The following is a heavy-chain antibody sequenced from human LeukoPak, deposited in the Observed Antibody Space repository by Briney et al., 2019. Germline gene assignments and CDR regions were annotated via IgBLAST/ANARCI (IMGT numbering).Heavy chain of an antibody. D-gene: IGHD6-13*01. V-gene: IGHV3-9*01. J-gene: IGHJ4*02. Sequence: GRSLRLSCAASGFTFDDYAMHWVRQAPGKGLEWVSGISWNSGIIGYADSVKGRFTISRDNAKNSLYLQMNSLRAEDTALYYCAKDTQGGSSSWYVAVYFDYWGQGTLVTVSS. CDR2: ISWNSGII. CDR3: AKDTQGGSSSWYVAVYFDY. CDR1: GFTFDDYA.